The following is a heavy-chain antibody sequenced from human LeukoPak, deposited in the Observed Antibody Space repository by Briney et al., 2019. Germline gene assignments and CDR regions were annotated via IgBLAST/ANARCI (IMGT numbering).Heavy chain of an antibody. D-gene: IGHD3-10*01. Sequence: XXQXPGKGLEWIGSIYYSGSTYYNPSLKSRVTISVDTSKNQFSLKLNSVTATDTAVYYCARHYGPWGQGTLVTVSS. V-gene: IGHV4-39*01. J-gene: IGHJ4*02. CDR3: ARHYGP. CDR2: IYYSGST.